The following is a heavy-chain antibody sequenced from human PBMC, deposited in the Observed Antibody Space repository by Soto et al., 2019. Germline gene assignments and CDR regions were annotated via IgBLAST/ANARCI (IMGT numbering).Heavy chain of an antibody. D-gene: IGHD6-13*01. CDR3: VRGAKGGYYVDV. Sequence: EVQLVESGGGSVQPGESLRLSCAASGFPFSSYWIHWVRQAPGKGLVWVSRIKYDGTITNYADSLKGRLTISRDNAENTVYLQMTSLRVEDTAVYYCVRGAKGGYYVDVWGKGTTVTVSS. J-gene: IGHJ6*03. V-gene: IGHV3-74*01. CDR2: IKYDGTIT. CDR1: GFPFSSYW.